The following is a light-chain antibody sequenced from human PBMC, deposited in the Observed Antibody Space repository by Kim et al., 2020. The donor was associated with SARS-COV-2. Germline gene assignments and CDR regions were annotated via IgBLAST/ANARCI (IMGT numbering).Light chain of an antibody. J-gene: IGLJ3*02. CDR1: GSDVGGYNY. CDR3: CSYAGSDTWV. CDR2: DVS. Sequence: QSALTQPRSMSGSPGQSATISCTGHGSDVGGYNYVSWYQQYPGKAPKLMIYDVSKRPSGVPDRFSGSKSGNTASLTISGRQAEDESDYYCCSYAGSDTWVFGVGTQLTLL. V-gene: IGLV2-11*01.